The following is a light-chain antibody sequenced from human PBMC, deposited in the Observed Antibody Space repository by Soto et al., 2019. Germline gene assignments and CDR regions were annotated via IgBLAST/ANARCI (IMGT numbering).Light chain of an antibody. Sequence: EIMLTQSPGTLSLSPGERATLSCRASQSVYSSYLAWYQQRPGQAPRLLVYGASSRATGIPDRFSGSGSGTDFTLTISRLEPEDFAVYYCQQHGGSPITFGQGTRREIK. CDR3: QQHGGSPIT. V-gene: IGKV3-20*01. J-gene: IGKJ5*01. CDR1: QSVYSSY. CDR2: GAS.